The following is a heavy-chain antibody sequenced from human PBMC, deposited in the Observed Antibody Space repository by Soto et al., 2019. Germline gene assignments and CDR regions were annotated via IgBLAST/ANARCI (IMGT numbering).Heavy chain of an antibody. V-gene: IGHV3-30*18. CDR1: GFTFSSYG. J-gene: IGHJ4*02. D-gene: IGHD3-22*01. CDR2: ISYDGSNK. CDR3: AKDLSLGYYDSSGSDY. Sequence: GGSLRLSCAASGFTFSSYGIHWVRQAPGRGLEWVALISYDGSNKYYVDSVKGRFTISRDNSKNTLYLQMNSLRAEDTAVYYCAKDLSLGYYDSSGSDYWGQGTLVTVSS.